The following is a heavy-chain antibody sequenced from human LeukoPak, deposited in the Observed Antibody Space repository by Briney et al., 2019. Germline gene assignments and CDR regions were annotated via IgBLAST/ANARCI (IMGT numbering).Heavy chain of an antibody. J-gene: IGHJ4*02. V-gene: IGHV5-51*01. D-gene: IGHD3-10*01. CDR2: IYPGDSDT. Sequence: GEPLQISCQGSGSRFTNYWIGWVRQLPGKGLEWMGIIYPGDSDTRYSPSFRGQVTVSAGKSISAAYLQWSSLKASDTAMYYCARPRVRGKVGADYWGQGTLVSVSS. CDR1: GSRFTNYW. CDR3: ARPRVRGKVGADY.